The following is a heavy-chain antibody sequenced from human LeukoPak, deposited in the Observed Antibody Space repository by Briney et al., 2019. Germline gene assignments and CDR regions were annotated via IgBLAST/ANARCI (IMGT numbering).Heavy chain of an antibody. CDR1: GFTFSSYG. J-gene: IGHJ3*02. CDR2: IRYDGSNK. CDR3: AKGRSGSPDAFDI. V-gene: IGHV3-30*02. D-gene: IGHD1-26*01. Sequence: GGSLRLSCAASGFTFSSYGMHWVRQAPGKGLEWVAFIRYDGSNKYYADSVKGRFTISRDNSKNTLYLQMNSLRAEDTAVYYCAKGRSGSPDAFDIWGQGTMVTVSS.